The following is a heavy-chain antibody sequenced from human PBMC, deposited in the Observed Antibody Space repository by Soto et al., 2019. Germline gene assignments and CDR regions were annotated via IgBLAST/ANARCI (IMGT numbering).Heavy chain of an antibody. CDR3: ARDTDYYDSSGYPGGMDV. CDR2: IKQDGSEK. Sequence: EVQLVESGGGLVQPGGSLRLSCAASGFTFSSYWMSWVRQAPGKGLEWVANIKQDGSEKYYVDSVKGRFTISRDNAKNSLYLQMNSLRAEDTAVYYCARDTDYYDSSGYPGGMDVWGQGTTVTVSS. D-gene: IGHD3-22*01. J-gene: IGHJ6*02. CDR1: GFTFSSYW. V-gene: IGHV3-7*05.